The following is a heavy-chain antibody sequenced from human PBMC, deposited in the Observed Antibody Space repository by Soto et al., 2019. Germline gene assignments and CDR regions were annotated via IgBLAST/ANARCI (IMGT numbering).Heavy chain of an antibody. J-gene: IGHJ4*02. CDR3: ARMRSLGEISPYLDY. Sequence: QVQLQESGPGLVKPSETLSLTCSISGGSISDYQWNWIRQPPGKGLEWIGYIYYSGRTNYNPSLKSRLTISLDTSTRQFSLRLRSVTAADTAVYYCARMRSLGEISPYLDYWGQGALVTVSS. CDR1: GGSISDYQ. CDR2: IYYSGRT. D-gene: IGHD3-16*01. V-gene: IGHV4-59*01.